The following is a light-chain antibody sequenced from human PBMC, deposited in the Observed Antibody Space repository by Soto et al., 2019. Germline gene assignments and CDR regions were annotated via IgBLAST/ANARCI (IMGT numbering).Light chain of an antibody. V-gene: IGLV2-14*03. CDR1: SSDVGGSNY. Sequence: QSALTQPASVSGSPGQSITISCTGTSSDVGGSNYVSWYQQHPGKAPKLIIFDVSHRPSGFSNRFSGSKSGNTASLTISGLQAEEEADYYATSYTSSSTYVLGPGTKLTVL. CDR3: TSYTSSSTYV. CDR2: DVS. J-gene: IGLJ1*01.